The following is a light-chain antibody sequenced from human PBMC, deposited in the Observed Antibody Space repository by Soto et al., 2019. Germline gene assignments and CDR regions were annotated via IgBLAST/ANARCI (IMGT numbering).Light chain of an antibody. CDR3: QQSYSTPPRFT. V-gene: IGKV1-39*01. CDR1: QSISSY. J-gene: IGKJ3*01. Sequence: DIQMTQSPSSLSASVGDRVTITCRASQSISSYLNWYQQKPGKAPKLLTYAASSWQSGVPSRFSGRRSGKDFTLTISSLQPEDFATYYRQQSYSTPPRFTFGPGTKVDIK. CDR2: AAS.